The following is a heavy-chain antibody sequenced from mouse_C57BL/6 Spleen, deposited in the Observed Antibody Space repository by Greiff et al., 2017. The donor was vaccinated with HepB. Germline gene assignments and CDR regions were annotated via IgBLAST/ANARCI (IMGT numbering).Heavy chain of an antibody. J-gene: IGHJ2*01. CDR2: IDPSDSYT. CDR3: AREGYYHYFDY. V-gene: IGHV1-59*01. Sequence: VQLQQSGAELVRPGTSVKLSCKASGYTFTSYWMHWVKQRPGQGLEWIGVIDPSDSYTNYNPKFKGKATLTVDTSSSTAYMQLSSLTSEDSAVYYCAREGYYHYFDYWGQGTTLTVSS. D-gene: IGHD2-3*01. CDR1: GYTFTSYW.